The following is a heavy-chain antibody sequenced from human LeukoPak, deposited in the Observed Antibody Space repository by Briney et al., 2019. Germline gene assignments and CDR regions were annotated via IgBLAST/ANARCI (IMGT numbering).Heavy chain of an antibody. V-gene: IGHV3-21*01. Sequence: GEALLLSCWASGFRLRYYMMNWGRQAPGKGLEWVSSITGGTTSVHYAGDYADSVKGRFTTSTDNTKSSLFLQMNSLRAEDTAVYYCARAWAYGDSPPFHWGQGTLVTVSS. CDR3: ARAWAYGDSPPFH. D-gene: IGHD4-17*01. CDR1: GFRLRYYM. J-gene: IGHJ4*02. CDR2: ITGGTTSV.